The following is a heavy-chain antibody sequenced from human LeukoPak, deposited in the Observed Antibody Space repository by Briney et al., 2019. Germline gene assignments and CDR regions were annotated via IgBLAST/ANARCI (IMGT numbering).Heavy chain of an antibody. J-gene: IGHJ1*01. Sequence: SETLSFTCAVYGGSFSGYYWSWIRQPPGKGLEWIGEINHNGSTNYNPSLKSRVTISVDTSKNQFSLKLSSVTAADTAVYYCARSRGWYLEYFQHWGQGTLVTVSS. CDR2: INHNGST. D-gene: IGHD6-19*01. CDR3: ARSRGWYLEYFQH. CDR1: GGSFSGYY. V-gene: IGHV4-34*01.